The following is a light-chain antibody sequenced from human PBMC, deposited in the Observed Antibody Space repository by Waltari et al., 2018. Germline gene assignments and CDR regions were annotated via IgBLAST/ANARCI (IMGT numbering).Light chain of an antibody. CDR1: QSVSVW. CDR2: AAS. CDR3: QQYNSYST. J-gene: IGKJ1*01. Sequence: DVQMTQSPSTLSASVGDRVTSTCRASQSVSVWLAWYQRKPGKAPKLLIYAASSLESGVPSRFSGSGSGTEFTLTISGLQPDDFATYYCQQYNSYSTFGQGTKVEIK. V-gene: IGKV1-5*03.